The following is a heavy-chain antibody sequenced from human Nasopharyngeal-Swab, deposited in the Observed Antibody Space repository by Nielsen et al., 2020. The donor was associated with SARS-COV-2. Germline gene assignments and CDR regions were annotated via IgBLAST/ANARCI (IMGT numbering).Heavy chain of an antibody. V-gene: IGHV3-74*01. CDR2: INSDGSST. Sequence: GSLRLSCAASGFTFSSYWMHWVRQAPGKGLVWVSRINSDGSSTNYADSVKGRFTISRDNAKNTLYLQMNSLRAEDTAVYYCARGTYYDILTGYSYFDYWGQGTLVTVSS. J-gene: IGHJ4*02. D-gene: IGHD3-9*01. CDR3: ARGTYYDILTGYSYFDY. CDR1: GFTFSSYW.